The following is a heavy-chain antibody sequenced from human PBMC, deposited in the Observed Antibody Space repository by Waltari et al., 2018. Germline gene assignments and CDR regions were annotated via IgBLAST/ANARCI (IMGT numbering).Heavy chain of an antibody. Sequence: QVQLVQSGAEVKKPGASVKVSCKASGYTFTDYYIHWVRQAPGQGLEWSGWNNPNSGGTNYAQKFQGRVTMTRDTSISTAYMELSSLRSDDTAVYYCASPTEGSGWGAIGAFDLWGQGTMVTVSS. D-gene: IGHD1-26*01. CDR1: GYTFTDYY. CDR2: NNPNSGGT. J-gene: IGHJ3*01. V-gene: IGHV1-2*02. CDR3: ASPTEGSGWGAIGAFDL.